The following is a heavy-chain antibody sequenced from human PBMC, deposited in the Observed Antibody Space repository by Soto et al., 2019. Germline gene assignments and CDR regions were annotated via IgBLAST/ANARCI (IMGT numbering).Heavy chain of an antibody. J-gene: IGHJ3*02. V-gene: IGHV3-74*01. Sequence: GGSLRLSCAASGFTFSSYWMHWVRQAPGKGLVWVSRINSDGSSTSYADSVKGRFTISRDNAKNTLYLQMNSLRAEDTAVYYCARVASVDIVATIKDAFDIWGQGTMVTVSS. CDR3: ARVASVDIVATIKDAFDI. D-gene: IGHD5-12*01. CDR1: GFTFSSYW. CDR2: INSDGSST.